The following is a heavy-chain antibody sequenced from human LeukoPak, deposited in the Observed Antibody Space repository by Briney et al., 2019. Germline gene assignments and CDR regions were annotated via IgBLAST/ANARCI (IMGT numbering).Heavy chain of an antibody. J-gene: IGHJ4*02. D-gene: IGHD3-10*01. V-gene: IGHV4-61*02. CDR3: ARGGVLLWFGELPYYFDY. CDR2: IYTSGSA. CDR1: GGSISSGSYF. Sequence: SQTLSLTCTVSGGSISSGSYFWSWIRQPAGKGLEWIGRIYTSGSANYSPSLKSRVTISLDTSKNQFSLKLSSVTAADTAVYYCARGGVLLWFGELPYYFDYWGQGTLVTVSS.